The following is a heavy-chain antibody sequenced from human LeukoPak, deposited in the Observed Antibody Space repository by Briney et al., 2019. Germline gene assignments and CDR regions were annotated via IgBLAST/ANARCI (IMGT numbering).Heavy chain of an antibody. Sequence: LSGGSLRLSCAASGFTFSSYWMHWVRHAPGKGLEWVSYIGSSGSTVYYADSVKGRFTISRDNAKNSLYMQMESLRDEDTAIYYCARDTLEYSNSPDALDIWGQGTMVTVSS. CDR3: ARDTLEYSNSPDALDI. CDR1: GFTFSSYW. V-gene: IGHV3-48*02. D-gene: IGHD4-23*01. CDR2: IGSSGSTV. J-gene: IGHJ3*02.